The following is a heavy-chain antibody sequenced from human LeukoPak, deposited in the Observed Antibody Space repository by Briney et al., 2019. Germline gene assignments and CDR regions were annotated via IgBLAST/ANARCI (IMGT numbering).Heavy chain of an antibody. Sequence: ASVKVSCKASGCTFTGYYMHWVRQAPGQGLEWMGWINPNSGGTNYAQKFQGRVTMTRDTSVSTAYMELSRLRSDDTAVYYCARLTADYSPNLHPNYWGQGTLVTVSS. CDR2: INPNSGGT. CDR1: GCTFTGYY. CDR3: ARLTADYSPNLHPNY. J-gene: IGHJ4*02. D-gene: IGHD4-11*01. V-gene: IGHV1-2*02.